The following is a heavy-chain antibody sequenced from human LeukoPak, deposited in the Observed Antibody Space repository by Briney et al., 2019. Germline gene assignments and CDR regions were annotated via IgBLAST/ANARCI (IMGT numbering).Heavy chain of an antibody. CDR1: GYIFIDHS. J-gene: IGHJ3*02. Sequence: GASVKVSCKASGYIFIDHSMHWVRQAPGQGLEWMGWINPDSGATNYAQKFQGAVTMTRDTSISTAYMELSGLKSGDTAVYYCARTGDPAYDAFDIWGQGTLVIVSS. D-gene: IGHD7-27*01. V-gene: IGHV1-2*02. CDR3: ARTGDPAYDAFDI. CDR2: INPDSGAT.